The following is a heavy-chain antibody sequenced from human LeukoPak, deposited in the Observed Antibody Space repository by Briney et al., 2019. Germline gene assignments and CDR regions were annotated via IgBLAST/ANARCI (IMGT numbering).Heavy chain of an antibody. CDR3: ARGLRSRINWDTFDY. V-gene: IGHV1-69*13. J-gene: IGHJ4*02. CDR2: IIPIFGTA. Sequence: GASVKVSCKASGYTFTSYGISWVRQAPGQGLEWMGGIIPIFGTANYAQKFQGRVTITADESTSTAYMELSSLRSEDTAVYYCARGLRSRINWDTFDYWGQGTLVTVSS. CDR1: GYTFTSYG. D-gene: IGHD1/OR15-1a*01.